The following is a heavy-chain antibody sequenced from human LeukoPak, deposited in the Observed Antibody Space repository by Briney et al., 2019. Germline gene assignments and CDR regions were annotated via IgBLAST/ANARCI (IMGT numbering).Heavy chain of an antibody. CDR2: INWNGGRT. Sequence: GGSLRLSCAASGFTFSSYWMHWVRQAPGKGLEWVSGINWNGGRTGYADSVKGRFTISRDNAKKSLYVQMNSLRAEDTALYYCAREYYGSGSYYNVGYWGQGTLVTVSS. CDR1: GFTFSSYW. D-gene: IGHD3-10*01. J-gene: IGHJ4*02. CDR3: AREYYGSGSYYNVGY. V-gene: IGHV3-20*04.